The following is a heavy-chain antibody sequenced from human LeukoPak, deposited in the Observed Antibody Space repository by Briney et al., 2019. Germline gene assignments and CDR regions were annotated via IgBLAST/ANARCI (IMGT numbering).Heavy chain of an antibody. CDR1: GFTFSSYS. J-gene: IGHJ3*02. CDR2: ISSSSSYI. Sequence: GGSLRLSCAASGFTFSSYSMNWVRQAPGKGLEWVSSISSSSSYIYYADSVKGRLTISRDNAKNSLYLQMNSLRAEDTAVYYCARDHYDSSGSKDAFDIWGQGTMVTVSS. D-gene: IGHD3-22*01. V-gene: IGHV3-21*01. CDR3: ARDHYDSSGSKDAFDI.